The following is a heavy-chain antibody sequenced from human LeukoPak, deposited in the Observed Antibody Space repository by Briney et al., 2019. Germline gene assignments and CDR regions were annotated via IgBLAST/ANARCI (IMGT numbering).Heavy chain of an antibody. V-gene: IGHV3-21*01. J-gene: IGHJ3*02. Sequence: PGGSLRLSCAASGFTVSSNYMSWVRQAPGKGLEWVSSISSSSSYIYYADSVKGRFTISRDNAKNSLYLQMNSLRAEDTAVYYCARDKDAVGAQIAWAFDIWGQGTMVTVSS. CDR3: ARDKDAVGAQIAWAFDI. D-gene: IGHD6-19*01. CDR2: ISSSSSYI. CDR1: GFTVSSNY.